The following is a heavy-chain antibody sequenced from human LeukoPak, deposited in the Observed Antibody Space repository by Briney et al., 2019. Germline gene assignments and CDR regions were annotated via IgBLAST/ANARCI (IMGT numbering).Heavy chain of an antibody. V-gene: IGHV1-8*01. CDR2: MNPNSGNT. Sequence: ASVKVSCKASGYTFTSYDINWVRQATGQGLEWMGWMNPNSGNTGYAQKFQGRVTMTRNTSISTAYMELSSLRSEDTAVCYCARGRGYSYRYYYYGMDVWGQGTTVTVSS. J-gene: IGHJ6*02. CDR1: GYTFTSYD. CDR3: ARGRGYSYRYYYYGMDV. D-gene: IGHD5-18*01.